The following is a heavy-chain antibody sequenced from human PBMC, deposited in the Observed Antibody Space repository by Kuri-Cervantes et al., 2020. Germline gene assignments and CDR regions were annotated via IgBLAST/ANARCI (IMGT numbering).Heavy chain of an antibody. CDR1: GFPFSSHW. Sequence: ESLKISFAASGFPFSSHWMHWIRQGPGKGLVGVSRINRYGSSTSYADSVKGRFTIPRNNAKNTLYLQMNSLRAEDTAVFYCAKDWGYFDWLLDAFDIWGQGTMVTVSS. CDR2: INRYGSST. V-gene: IGHV3-74*01. J-gene: IGHJ3*02. CDR3: AKDWGYFDWLLDAFDI. D-gene: IGHD3-9*01.